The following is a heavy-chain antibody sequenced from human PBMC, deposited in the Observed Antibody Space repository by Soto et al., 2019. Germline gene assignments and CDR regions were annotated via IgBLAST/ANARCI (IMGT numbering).Heavy chain of an antibody. CDR2: IYSGGST. CDR3: ARVKKTIFGGGCCYSMDV. CDR1: GLTVSSTY. J-gene: IGHJ6*02. Sequence: SGGSLRLSCAASGLTVSSTYITWVRQAPGKGLEWVSIIYSGGSTYYADSVRGRFTISRDNSMNTLYLQMNSLRAEDTAVYYCARVKKTIFGGGCCYSMDVWGQGTPVTVSS. V-gene: IGHV3-53*01. D-gene: IGHD3-3*01.